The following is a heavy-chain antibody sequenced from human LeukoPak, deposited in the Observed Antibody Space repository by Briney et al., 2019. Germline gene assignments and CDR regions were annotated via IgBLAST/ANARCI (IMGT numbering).Heavy chain of an antibody. V-gene: IGHV3-7*05. CDR3: VTGVNSYGY. CDR1: GFTFSNYW. J-gene: IGHJ4*02. CDR2: INQDESEK. D-gene: IGHD2-8*01. Sequence: GGSLRLSCSASGFTFSNYWMSWVRQAPGKGLEWVANINQDESEKYYVDSVKGRFTISRDNAKNSLYLQMNSLRAEDTAVYYCVTGVNSYGYRGQGTLVTVSS.